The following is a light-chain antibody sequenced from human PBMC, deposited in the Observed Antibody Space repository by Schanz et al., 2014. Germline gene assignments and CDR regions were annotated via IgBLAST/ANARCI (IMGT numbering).Light chain of an antibody. V-gene: IGKV1-5*03. J-gene: IGKJ5*01. CDR3: QQLNNYPPIT. CDR2: KAS. Sequence: DIQMTQSPSTLSASVGDRVTITCRASQSISTWLAWYQQKPGKAPKILIYKASSLESGVPSRFSGSGSGTEFTLTISSLQPEDFATYYCQQLNNYPPITFGQGTRLEIK. CDR1: QSISTW.